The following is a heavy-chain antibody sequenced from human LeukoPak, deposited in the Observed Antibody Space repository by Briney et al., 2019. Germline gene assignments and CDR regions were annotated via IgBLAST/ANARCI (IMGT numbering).Heavy chain of an antibody. CDR3: AREGSYCVGGACYSFDF. CDR1: GYRFISNY. D-gene: IGHD2-15*01. CDR2: MHSGNGNT. V-gene: IGHV1-2*02. Sequence: ASVKVSCKASGYRFISNYIQWVRQAPGLGAEGMRWMHSGNGNTRYAEKFQGRVTMTRDTSINTAYMDLSSLRSDDTAVYYCAREGSYCVGGACYSFDFWGQGTLITVSS. J-gene: IGHJ4*02.